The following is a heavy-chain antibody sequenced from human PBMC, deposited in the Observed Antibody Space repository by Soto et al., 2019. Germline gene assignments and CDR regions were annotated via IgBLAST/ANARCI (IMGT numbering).Heavy chain of an antibody. D-gene: IGHD4-17*01. J-gene: IGHJ4*02. V-gene: IGHV4-61*05. CDR2: VYYSGGT. Sequence: SETLSLTCTVSGGSISSSNYYWGWIRQPPGKGLEWIGYVYYSGGTKYNPSLKSRLTMSLDMSKKQFSLRLTSVTAADTAVYFCARTTRMTTMIDYWGQGTQVTVSS. CDR3: ARTTRMTTMIDY. CDR1: GGSISSSNYY.